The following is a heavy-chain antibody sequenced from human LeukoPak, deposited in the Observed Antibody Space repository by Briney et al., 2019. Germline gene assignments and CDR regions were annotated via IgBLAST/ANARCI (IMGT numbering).Heavy chain of an antibody. CDR2: IKQDGSEK. Sequence: GGSLRLSCAASGFTFSSYWMSWVRQAPGKGLEWVANIKQDGSEKYYVDSVKGRFTISRDNAKNSLYLQMNSLRAEDTAVYYCARGVAAAGYWFDPWGQGTLVTVSS. J-gene: IGHJ5*02. CDR3: ARGVAAAGYWFDP. CDR1: GFTFSSYW. V-gene: IGHV3-7*01. D-gene: IGHD6-13*01.